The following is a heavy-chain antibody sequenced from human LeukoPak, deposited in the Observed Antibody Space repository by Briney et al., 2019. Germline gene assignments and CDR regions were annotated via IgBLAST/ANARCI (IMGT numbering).Heavy chain of an antibody. J-gene: IGHJ4*02. Sequence: SETLSLTCAVYGGSFSGYYWSWIRQPPGKGLEWIGEINHSGSTNYNPSLKSRVTISVDTSKNQFSLKLSSVTAADTAVYYCARGPLRYFDWVLDYWGQGTLVTVSS. CDR2: INHSGST. CDR3: ARGPLRYFDWVLDY. CDR1: GGSFSGYY. D-gene: IGHD3-9*01. V-gene: IGHV4-34*01.